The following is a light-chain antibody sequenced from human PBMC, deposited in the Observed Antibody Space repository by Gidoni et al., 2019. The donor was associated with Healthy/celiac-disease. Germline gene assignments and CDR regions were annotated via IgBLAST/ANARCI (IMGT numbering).Light chain of an antibody. CDR2: AAS. V-gene: IGKV1-39*01. CDR3: QQSYSTPQT. Sequence: DIQMTQSPSSLSASVGDRVTITCRASQSISSYLNWYQQKPGKAPKLLIYAASSLQSGGPSRFSGSGSGTDCTLTISSLQPEDFATYYCQQSYSTPQTFGQGTKVKIK. J-gene: IGKJ1*01. CDR1: QSISSY.